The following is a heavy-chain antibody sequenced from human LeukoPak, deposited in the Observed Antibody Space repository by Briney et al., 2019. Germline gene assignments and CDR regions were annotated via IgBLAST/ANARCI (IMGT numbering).Heavy chain of an antibody. CDR3: ARRSGRDSNSKFKY. D-gene: IGHD3-22*01. V-gene: IGHV4-34*01. CDR1: GFTFSSYA. J-gene: IGHJ4*02. Sequence: GSLRLSCAASGFTFSSYAMSWVRQAPGKGLEWIGEIDHSGSTNNNPSLKSRVTISVDTSKNQFSLKLSSMTAADAAVYYCARRSGRDSNSKFKYWGQGTLVTVSS. CDR2: IDHSGST.